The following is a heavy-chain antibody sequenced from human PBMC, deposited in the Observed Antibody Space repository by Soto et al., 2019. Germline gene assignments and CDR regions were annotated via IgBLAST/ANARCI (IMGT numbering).Heavy chain of an antibody. CDR1: GFTFSSYA. V-gene: IGHV3-23*01. Sequence: HPGGSLRLSCAASGFTFSSYAMSWVRQAPGKGLEWVSAISGSGGSTYYADSVKGRFTISRDNSKNTLYLQMNSLRAEDTAVYYSGSELWFGELEYYYYMDVWGKGTTVTVSS. D-gene: IGHD3-10*01. J-gene: IGHJ6*03. CDR3: GSELWFGELEYYYYMDV. CDR2: ISGSGGST.